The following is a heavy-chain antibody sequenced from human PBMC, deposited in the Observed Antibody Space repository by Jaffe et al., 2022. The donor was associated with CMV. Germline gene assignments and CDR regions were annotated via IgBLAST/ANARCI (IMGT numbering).Heavy chain of an antibody. CDR1: GGSISSYY. Sequence: QVQLQESGPGLLKPSETLSLTCTVSGGSISSYYWSWIRQPPGRGLEWIGYIDSSGSTTYNPSLKSRVTISLDTSNNQFSLKMSSVTAADTAVYYCARDRAHDWYWFDPWGQGTLVTVSS. V-gene: IGHV4-59*01. CDR3: ARDRAHDWYWFDP. CDR2: IDSSGST. J-gene: IGHJ5*02. D-gene: IGHD3-9*01.